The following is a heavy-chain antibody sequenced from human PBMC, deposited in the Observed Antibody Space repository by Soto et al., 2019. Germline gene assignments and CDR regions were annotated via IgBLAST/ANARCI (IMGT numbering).Heavy chain of an antibody. J-gene: IGHJ4*02. D-gene: IGHD3-10*01. V-gene: IGHV1-18*01. CDR3: ARSLGSGTGFDY. Sequence: QVQLVQSAAEVKKPGASVKVSCKASGYTFSNYGISWVRQAPGQGLEWTAWISGYNGDTKNAQSLQGRVTVTSDTSTSTSYMELRSRRSDDTAIYYCARSLGSGTGFDYWGQGTLVTVSS. CDR2: ISGYNGDT. CDR1: GYTFSNYG.